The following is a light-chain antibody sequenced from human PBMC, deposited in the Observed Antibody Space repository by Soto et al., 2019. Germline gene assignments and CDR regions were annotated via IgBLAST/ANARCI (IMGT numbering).Light chain of an antibody. Sequence: QMTQSPSTLSASVGDRVTISFRASQSVGSWLAWYQQKPGKAPNLLIYKASNLQSGVPLRFSGSGSGTEFILTISSLQPDDSGTYYCQQYNSYWTFGQGTKVDIK. CDR1: QSVGSW. V-gene: IGKV1-5*03. CDR2: KAS. J-gene: IGKJ1*01. CDR3: QQYNSYWT.